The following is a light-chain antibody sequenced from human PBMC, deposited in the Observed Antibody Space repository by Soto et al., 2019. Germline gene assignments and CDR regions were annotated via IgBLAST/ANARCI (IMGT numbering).Light chain of an antibody. J-gene: IGKJ2*01. V-gene: IGKV1-9*01. CDR3: LQIHTFPRT. CDR2: GVS. Sequence: IQVTQSPSFLSASVGDRVTITCRASQRVSSYLNWYQQKPGKTPKLLISGVSTLESGVSSRFSGSGSTTDFTLTISSLQPEDFATYYCLQIHTFPRTFGQGTKVEIK. CDR1: QRVSSY.